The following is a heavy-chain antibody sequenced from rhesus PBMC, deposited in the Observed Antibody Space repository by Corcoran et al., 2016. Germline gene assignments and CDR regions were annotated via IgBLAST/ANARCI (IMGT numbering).Heavy chain of an antibody. CDR1: GGSISSSY. CDR2: IYGSGSST. Sequence: QLQLQESGPGLVKPSETLSVTCAVSGGSISSSYWSWLRQAPGKGLEWIGYIYGSGSSTNENPSLEGQVTLSVDTSKNQFSLKLSSVTAADTGVYYCVNSVKYYFDYWGQGVLVTVSS. CDR3: VNSVKYYFDY. J-gene: IGHJ4*01. V-gene: IGHV4-169*01.